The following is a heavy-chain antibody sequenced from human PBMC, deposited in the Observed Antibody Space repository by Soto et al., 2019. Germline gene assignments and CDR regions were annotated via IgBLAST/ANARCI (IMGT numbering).Heavy chain of an antibody. J-gene: IGHJ6*02. Sequence: TLSLTCTVSGGSISSGGYYWSWIRRHPGKGLEWIGYIYYSGSTYYNPSLKSRVTISVDTSKNQFSLKLSSVTAADTAVYYCARARGGRGTTVTRYYYYGMDVWGQGTTVTVSS. V-gene: IGHV4-31*03. CDR2: IYYSGST. D-gene: IGHD4-17*01. CDR1: GGSISSGGYY. CDR3: ARARGGRGTTVTRYYYYGMDV.